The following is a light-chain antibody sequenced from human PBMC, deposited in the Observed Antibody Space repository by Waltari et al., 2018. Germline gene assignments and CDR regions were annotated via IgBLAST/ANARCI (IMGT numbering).Light chain of an antibody. CDR1: SPKLGSGYD. V-gene: IGLV1-40*01. J-gene: IGLJ2*01. CDR3: QSYDSSLSGSV. CDR2: GNS. Sequence: QSGLTQPPSVSGAPGQRVPISCTGSSPKLGSGYDVHWYQLLPGTAPKLLIYGNSNRPAGVPDRFSGSKSGTSASLAITGLQAEDEAGYYCQSYDSSLSGSVFGGGTKLTVL.